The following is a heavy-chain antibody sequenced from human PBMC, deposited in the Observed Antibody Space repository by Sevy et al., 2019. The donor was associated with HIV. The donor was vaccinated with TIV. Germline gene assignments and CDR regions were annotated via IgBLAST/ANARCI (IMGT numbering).Heavy chain of an antibody. D-gene: IGHD3-3*01. CDR2: ISYDGSSK. CDR3: AKESGSYYDFWSGHDAFDI. CDR1: GFNFSSYG. V-gene: IGHV3-30*18. Sequence: GGSLRLSCAASGFNFSSYGMHWVRQAPGKGLEWVAVISYDGSSKYYAESVKGRFTISRDNSKNTLYLQISSLRAEDTAVYHCAKESGSYYDFWSGHDAFDIWGQGTMVTVSS. J-gene: IGHJ3*02.